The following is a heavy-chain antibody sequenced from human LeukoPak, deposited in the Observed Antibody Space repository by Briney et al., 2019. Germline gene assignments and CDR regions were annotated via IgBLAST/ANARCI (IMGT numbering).Heavy chain of an antibody. CDR3: ATSWGPDTSAFRWGRDGMDV. CDR1: GGSINSGDYY. CDR2: IYYSGST. V-gene: IGHV4-31*03. J-gene: IGHJ6*02. Sequence: SETLSLTCIVSGGSINSGDYYWNWIRQHPGKGLEWIGYIYYSGSTYYNPSLKSRVSISIDKSKNQFSLNLRSVTAADTAVYYCATSWGPDTSAFRWGRDGMDVWGQGTTVIVS. D-gene: IGHD3-16*01.